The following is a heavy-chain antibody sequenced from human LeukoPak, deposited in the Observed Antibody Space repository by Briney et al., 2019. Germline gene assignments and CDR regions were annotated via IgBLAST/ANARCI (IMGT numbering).Heavy chain of an antibody. Sequence: GRSLRLSCAASGFTFDDYAMHWVRQAPGKGLEWVSGISWNSGSIGYADSVKGRFTISRDNAKNSLYLQMNSLRAEDTALYYCAKDKEYYYDSSGFYFDYWGQGTLVTVSS. CDR2: ISWNSGSI. D-gene: IGHD3-22*01. V-gene: IGHV3-9*01. CDR3: AKDKEYYYDSSGFYFDY. J-gene: IGHJ4*02. CDR1: GFTFDDYA.